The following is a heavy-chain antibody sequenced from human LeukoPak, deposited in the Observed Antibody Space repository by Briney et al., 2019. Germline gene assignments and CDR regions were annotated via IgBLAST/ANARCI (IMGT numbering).Heavy chain of an antibody. CDR2: IHYSGST. D-gene: IGHD1-26*01. J-gene: IGHJ4*02. Sequence: SETLSLTCTVSGGSVSGHYWSWIRQPPGKGLEWIGHIHYSGSTNYNAPLKSRVTMSVDTSKNHFSLNLSSVTAADTAVYYCARDIRVVGATLYFDFWGQGTLVTVSS. CDR1: GGSVSGHY. V-gene: IGHV4-59*02. CDR3: ARDIRVVGATLYFDF.